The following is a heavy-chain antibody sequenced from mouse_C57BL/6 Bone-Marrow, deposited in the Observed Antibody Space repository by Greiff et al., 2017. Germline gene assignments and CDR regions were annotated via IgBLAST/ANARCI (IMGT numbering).Heavy chain of an antibody. Sequence: QVQLQQPGAELVMPGASVKLSCKASGYTFTSYWMHWVKQRPGQGLEWIGEIDPSDSYTNYNQKFKGKSTLTVDKSSSTAYMQLSSLTSEDSAVYYCARELGPYYFDYWGDVTTLTVSS. CDR1: GYTFTSYW. D-gene: IGHD1-3*01. J-gene: IGHJ2*01. V-gene: IGHV1-69*01. CDR2: IDPSDSYT. CDR3: ARELGPYYFDY.